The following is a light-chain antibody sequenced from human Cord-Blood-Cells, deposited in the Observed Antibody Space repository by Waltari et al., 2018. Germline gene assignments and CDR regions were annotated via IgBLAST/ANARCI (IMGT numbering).Light chain of an antibody. Sequence: DIQMTQSPSSLSASVGDRVTITCRASQSISSYLNWYQQKPGKAPKLLIYAASSLQSGVPSRFSGSGSGTDFTLTISSLQPEDFATYYCQQSYSTPLFGGGTKVVIK. CDR1: QSISSY. CDR2: AAS. V-gene: IGKV1-39*01. J-gene: IGKJ4*01. CDR3: QQSYSTPL.